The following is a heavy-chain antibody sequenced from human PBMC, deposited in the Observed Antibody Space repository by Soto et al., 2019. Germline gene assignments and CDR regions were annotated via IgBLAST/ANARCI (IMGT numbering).Heavy chain of an antibody. CDR3: AKTPEYSGYDGGYYFDY. D-gene: IGHD5-12*01. J-gene: IGHJ4*02. CDR2: ISGSGGST. Sequence: GGSLRLSCAASGFTFSSYAMSWVRQAPGKGLEWVSAISGSGGSTYYADSVKGRFTISRDNSKNTLYLQMNSLRAEDTAVYYCAKTPEYSGYDGGYYFDYWGQGTLVTVSS. CDR1: GFTFSSYA. V-gene: IGHV3-23*01.